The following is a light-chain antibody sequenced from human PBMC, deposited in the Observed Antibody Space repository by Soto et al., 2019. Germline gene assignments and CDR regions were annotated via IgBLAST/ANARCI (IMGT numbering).Light chain of an antibody. J-gene: IGKJ4*02. CDR1: QSISSW. CDR3: QQYYSNPLT. Sequence: DIQMTQSPSTLSASVGDRVTITCRASQSISSWLAWYQQKPGKAPKLLLYKASSIESGVPSRFSGSGAATEVTIIISSRQPDEFAALYCQQYYSNPLTFGGGTKVEIK. V-gene: IGKV1-5*03. CDR2: KAS.